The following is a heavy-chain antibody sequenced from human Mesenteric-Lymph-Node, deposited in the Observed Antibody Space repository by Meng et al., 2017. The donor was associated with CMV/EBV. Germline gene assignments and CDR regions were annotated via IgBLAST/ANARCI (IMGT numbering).Heavy chain of an antibody. V-gene: IGHV3-23*03. CDR2: IYSDGTRS. CDR1: GFSLSRYA. D-gene: IGHD4-11*01. J-gene: IGHJ1*01. CDR3: AQETDYMGFQH. Sequence: GESLKISCTAPGFSLSRYAISWVRQAPGKGLEWVSIIYSDGTRSYYADSVKGRFTISRDNYKNMLYLQMNSLRADDTAVYYCAQETDYMGFQHWGQGSLVTVS.